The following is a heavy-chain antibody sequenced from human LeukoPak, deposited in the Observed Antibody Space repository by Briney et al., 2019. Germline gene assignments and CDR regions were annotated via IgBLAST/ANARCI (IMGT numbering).Heavy chain of an antibody. D-gene: IGHD3-9*01. CDR2: ISAYNGNT. J-gene: IGHJ4*02. CDR3: ARVTDYYDILTGYYY. CDR1: GYTFTSYG. Sequence: ASVKVSCKASGYTFTSYGISWVRQAPGQGLEWMGWISAYNGNTNYAQKLQGRVTMTTDTSTSTAYMELRSLRSDDTAVYYCARVTDYYDILTGYYYWGQGTLVTVSS. V-gene: IGHV1-18*01.